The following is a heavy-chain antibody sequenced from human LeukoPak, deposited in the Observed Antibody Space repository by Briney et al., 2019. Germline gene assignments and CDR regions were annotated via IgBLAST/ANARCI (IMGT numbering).Heavy chain of an antibody. V-gene: IGHV3-30*18. CDR2: ISYDGSNK. Sequence: GGSLRLSCAASGFTFSSYGMHWVRQAPGKGLEWVAVISYDGSNKYYADSVKGRFTISRDNSKNTLYLQMNSRRAEDMAVYYCAKGRYCSSTSCGYYGMDVWGKGTTVTVSS. CDR3: AKGRYCSSTSCGYYGMDV. CDR1: GFTFSSYG. D-gene: IGHD2-2*01. J-gene: IGHJ6*04.